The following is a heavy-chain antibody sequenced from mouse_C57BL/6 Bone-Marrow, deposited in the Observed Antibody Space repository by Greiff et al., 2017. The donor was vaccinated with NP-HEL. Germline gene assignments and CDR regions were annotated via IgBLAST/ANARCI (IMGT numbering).Heavy chain of an antibody. Sequence: EVQRVESGGGLVKPGASLKLSCAASGFTFSSYAMSWVRQTPEKRLEWVATISDGGSYTYYPDNLKGRFTISRDNAKNNLYLQLSHLKSEDTAMYYCARVYDGYPYYFDYWGQGTTLTVSS. CDR1: GFTFSSYA. V-gene: IGHV5-4*01. CDR2: ISDGGSYT. J-gene: IGHJ2*01. CDR3: ARVYDGYPYYFDY. D-gene: IGHD2-3*01.